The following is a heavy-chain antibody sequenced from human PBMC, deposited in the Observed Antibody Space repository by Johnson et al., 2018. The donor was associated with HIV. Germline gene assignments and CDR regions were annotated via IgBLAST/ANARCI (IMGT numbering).Heavy chain of an antibody. CDR1: GFTFSDYA. D-gene: IGHD5-18*01. J-gene: IGHJ3*02. V-gene: IGHV3-23*04. CDR3: AKNTAMVGDAFDI. Sequence: VLLVESGGGLLPPGGSLKLSCAASGFTFSDYAMAWVRQAPGKRLQWLAELSNTGLTTYYAASVRGRFTISSDNSKNTLYLQMNSLRAEDTAVYYCAKNTAMVGDAFDIWGQGTMVTVSS. CDR2: LSNTGLTT.